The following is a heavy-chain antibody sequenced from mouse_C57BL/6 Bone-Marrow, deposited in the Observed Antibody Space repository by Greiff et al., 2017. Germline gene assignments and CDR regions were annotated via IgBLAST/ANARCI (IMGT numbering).Heavy chain of an antibody. Sequence: VQLQQSGPELVKPGASVKISCKASGYTFTDYYMNWVKQSPGKSLEWIGDINPNNGGTSYNQKFKGKATLTVDKSSSTAYMELRSLTSEDSAVYYCARRNYSNYLAYWGQGTLVTVSA. V-gene: IGHV1-26*01. J-gene: IGHJ3*01. CDR2: INPNNGGT. CDR1: GYTFTDYY. D-gene: IGHD2-5*01. CDR3: ARRNYSNYLAY.